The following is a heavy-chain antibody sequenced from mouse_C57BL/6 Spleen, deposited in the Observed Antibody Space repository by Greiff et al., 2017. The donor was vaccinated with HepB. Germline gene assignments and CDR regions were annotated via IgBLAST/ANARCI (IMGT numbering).Heavy chain of an antibody. V-gene: IGHV5-6*01. D-gene: IGHD2-3*01. CDR3: AREDDGYYLPRYFDV. CDR2: ISSGGSYT. J-gene: IGHJ1*03. CDR1: GFTFSSYG. Sequence: EVQLVESGGDLVKPGGSLKLSCAASGFTFSSYGMSWVRQTPDKRLEWVATISSGGSYTYYPDSVKGRFTISRDNAKNTLYLQMSSLKSEDTAMYYCAREDDGYYLPRYFDVWGTGTTVTVSS.